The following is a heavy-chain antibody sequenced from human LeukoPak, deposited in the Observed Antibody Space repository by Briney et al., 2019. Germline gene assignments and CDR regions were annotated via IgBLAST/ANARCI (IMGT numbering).Heavy chain of an antibody. Sequence: GGSLRLSCAASGFTFSSYEMNWVRQAPGKGLEWVSYISSSSSYTNYADSVKGRFTISRDSSKNTLYLQMNSLRVDDTAMYFCARDLCSGVSCYRPYGLDVWGQGTTVTVSS. CDR3: ARDLCSGVSCYRPYGLDV. J-gene: IGHJ6*02. V-gene: IGHV3-21*05. D-gene: IGHD2-15*01. CDR2: ISSSSSYT. CDR1: GFTFSSYE.